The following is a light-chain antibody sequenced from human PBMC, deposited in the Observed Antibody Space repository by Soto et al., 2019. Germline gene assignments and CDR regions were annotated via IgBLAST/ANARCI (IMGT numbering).Light chain of an antibody. J-gene: IGKJ1*01. CDR3: QNYRDSSWT. CDR1: QSLSGNS. Sequence: ELVLTQSPATLSLSPGERATLSCSASQSLSGNSLNWYQQKRGQAPRLLIFATSSRATGVPDRFSGSGSGTDFILSISRLEPEDFAVYFCQNYRDSSWTFGQGTKVDIK. CDR2: ATS. V-gene: IGKV3-20*01.